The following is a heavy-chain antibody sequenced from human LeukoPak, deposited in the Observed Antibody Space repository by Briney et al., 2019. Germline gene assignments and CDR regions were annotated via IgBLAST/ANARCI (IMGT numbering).Heavy chain of an antibody. J-gene: IGHJ5*01. D-gene: IGHD1-26*01. CDR3: AKDGSTAWSNWFDS. V-gene: IGHV3-30*02. Sequence: SGGSLRLSCAASGFTFSSYGMNWVRQAPGKGLEWVSFTRPDGSNKHYGDSVQGRFTISRDNSRNTLYLQMNSLRVEDTAMYYCAKDGSTAWSNWFDSWGPGSLVTVSS. CDR1: GFTFSSYG. CDR2: TRPDGSNK.